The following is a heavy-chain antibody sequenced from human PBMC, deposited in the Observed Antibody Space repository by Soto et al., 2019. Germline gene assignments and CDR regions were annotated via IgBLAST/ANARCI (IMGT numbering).Heavy chain of an antibody. CDR3: ARQRGSSSSDYYYYMDV. D-gene: IGHD6-6*01. Sequence: SETLSLTCTVSGGSISSSSYYWGWIRQPPGKGLEWIGSIYYSGSTYYNPSLKSRVTISVDTSKNQFSLKLSSVTAADTAVYYCARQRGSSSSDYYYYMDVWGKGTTVT. V-gene: IGHV4-39*01. CDR2: IYYSGST. CDR1: GGSISSSSYY. J-gene: IGHJ6*03.